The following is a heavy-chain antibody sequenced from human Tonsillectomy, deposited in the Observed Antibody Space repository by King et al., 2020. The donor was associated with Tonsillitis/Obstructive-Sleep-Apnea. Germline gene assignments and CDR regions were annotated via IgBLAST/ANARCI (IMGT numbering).Heavy chain of an antibody. Sequence: DVQLVESGGGLIQPGGSLRLSCAASGFTVNSNYMSWVRQAPGKGLEWVSLIYSGDTTYYADSVKGRFTISRDNSKNTLYLQMNSLRAEDTAVYYCVRISPDYYYVMDVWGQGTTVTVSS. CDR2: IYSGDTT. CDR3: VRISPDYYYVMDV. V-gene: IGHV3-53*01. J-gene: IGHJ6*02. CDR1: GFTVNSNY.